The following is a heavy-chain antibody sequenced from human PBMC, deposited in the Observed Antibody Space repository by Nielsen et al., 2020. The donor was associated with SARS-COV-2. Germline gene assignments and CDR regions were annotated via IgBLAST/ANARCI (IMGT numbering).Heavy chain of an antibody. V-gene: IGHV4-61*08. D-gene: IGHD3-22*01. CDR3: AGYPYYYDSSGLHFDY. J-gene: IGHJ4*02. CDR2: IYYSGST. CDR1: GGSISSGDYY. Sequence: SETLSLTCTVSGGSISSGDYYWSWIRQPPGKGLEWIGYIYYSGSTNYNPSLKSRVTISVDTSKNQFSLKLSSVTAADTAVYYCAGYPYYYDSSGLHFDYWGQGTLVTVSS.